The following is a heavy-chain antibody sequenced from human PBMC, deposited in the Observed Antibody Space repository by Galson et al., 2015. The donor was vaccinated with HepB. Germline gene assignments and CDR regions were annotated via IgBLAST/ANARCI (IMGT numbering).Heavy chain of an antibody. CDR3: AKVWGRYCSSTSCYRAHYYYYYMDV. CDR1: GFTFSSYA. V-gene: IGHV3-23*01. Sequence: SLRLSCAASGFTFSSYAMSWVRQAPGKGLEWVSAISGSGGSTYYADSVKGRFTISRDNSKNTLYLQMNSLRAEDTAVYYCAKVWGRYCSSTSCYRAHYYYYYMDVWGKGTTVTVSS. J-gene: IGHJ6*03. D-gene: IGHD2-2*02. CDR2: ISGSGGST.